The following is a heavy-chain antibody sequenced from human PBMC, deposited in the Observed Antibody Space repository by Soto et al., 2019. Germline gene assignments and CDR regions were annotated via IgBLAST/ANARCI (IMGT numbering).Heavy chain of an antibody. J-gene: IGHJ3*02. D-gene: IGHD6-19*01. Sequence: ASVKVSCKASGYTFTSYGISWVRQAPGQGLEWMGWISAYNCNTNYAQKLQGRVTMTTDASTSTAYMELRSLRSDDTAVYYCASVFVLIAVARDVFDICGKGTMVPVSS. CDR2: ISAYNCNT. CDR1: GYTFTSYG. V-gene: IGHV1-18*01. CDR3: ASVFVLIAVARDVFDI.